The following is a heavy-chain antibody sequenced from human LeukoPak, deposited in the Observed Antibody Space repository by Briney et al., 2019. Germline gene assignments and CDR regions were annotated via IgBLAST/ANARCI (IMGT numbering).Heavy chain of an antibody. J-gene: IGHJ4*02. V-gene: IGHV3-21*03. D-gene: IGHD2/OR15-2a*01. Sequence: PGGSLRLSCAASGFAFNTYSMNWVRQAPGKGLEWVSFIFSSSTYIYYTDSVKGRFTISRDNARNSLYLQMDNLRAEDTGVYYCARDFYDGFALDYWGQGTLVTVPS. CDR1: GFAFNTYS. CDR3: ARDFYDGFALDY. CDR2: IFSSSTYI.